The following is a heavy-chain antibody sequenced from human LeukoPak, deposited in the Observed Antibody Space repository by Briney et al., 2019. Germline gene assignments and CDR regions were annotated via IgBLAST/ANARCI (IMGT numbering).Heavy chain of an antibody. D-gene: IGHD6-13*01. V-gene: IGHV4-34*01. CDR2: INRSGST. J-gene: IGHJ5*02. Sequence: SETLSLTCAVYGGSFSGYYWSWIRQPPGKGLEWIGEINRSGSTNYNPSLKSRVTISVDTSKDQFSLKLSSVTAADTAVYYCARGRTSSWYGHNWFDPWGQGTLVTVSS. CDR3: ARGRTSSWYGHNWFDP. CDR1: GGSFSGYY.